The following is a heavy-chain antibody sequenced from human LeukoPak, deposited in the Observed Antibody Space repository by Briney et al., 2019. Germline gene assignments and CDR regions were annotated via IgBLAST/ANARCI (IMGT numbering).Heavy chain of an antibody. Sequence: SETLSLTCAVYGGSFSGYYWSWIRQPPGKGLEWIGEINHSGSTSYNPSLKSRVTISVDTSKNQFSLKLSSVTAADTAVYYCARAFVGYCSSTSCLGYYYYGMDVWGQGTTVTVSS. CDR1: GGSFSGYY. D-gene: IGHD2-2*01. CDR2: INHSGST. V-gene: IGHV4-34*01. J-gene: IGHJ6*02. CDR3: ARAFVGYCSSTSCLGYYYYGMDV.